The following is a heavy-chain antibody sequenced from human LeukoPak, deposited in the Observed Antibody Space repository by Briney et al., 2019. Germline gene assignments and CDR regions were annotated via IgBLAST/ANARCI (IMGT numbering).Heavy chain of an antibody. Sequence: PGGSLRLSCAASGFTFSSYGMHWVRQAPGKGLEGVAYISYDGSNKYYADSVKGRFTISSDNSKNTLDVELNSRRAQDTAVYYCSNAAKDIVGVVAAAEPPLFQHWGQGTLVTVSS. V-gene: IGHV3-30*03. CDR3: SNAAKDIVGVVAAAEPPLFQH. CDR1: GFTFSSYG. J-gene: IGHJ1*01. D-gene: IGHD2-15*01. CDR2: ISYDGSNK.